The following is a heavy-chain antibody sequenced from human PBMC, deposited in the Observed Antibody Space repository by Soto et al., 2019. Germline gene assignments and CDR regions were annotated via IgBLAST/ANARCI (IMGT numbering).Heavy chain of an antibody. V-gene: IGHV1-69*12. Sequence: QVQLVPSGAEVKKPGSSVKVSCKASGGTFSSYAISWVRQAPGQGLEWMGGIIPIFGTANYAQKFQGRVTITADESTSTAYMELSSLGVEDTAVYYCAPGGVATIGCRWFDPWGQGTLVTVSS. CDR3: APGGVATIGCRWFDP. CDR1: GGTFSSYA. D-gene: IGHD5-12*01. CDR2: IIPIFGTA. J-gene: IGHJ5*02.